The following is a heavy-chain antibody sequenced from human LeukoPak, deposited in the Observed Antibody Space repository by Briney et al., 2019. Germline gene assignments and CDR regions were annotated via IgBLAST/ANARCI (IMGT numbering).Heavy chain of an antibody. CDR2: ISYDGSNK. CDR1: GFTFSSYA. J-gene: IGHJ4*02. Sequence: RGSLTLSCAASGFTFSSYAMHCVCQAPGKGLECVAVISYDGSNKYYADSVKGRFNISRDNSKHTLYLQINSLRAVDTAVYFFAREPRVWGSYPYFDFWGQETRVTVSS. V-gene: IGHV3-30-3*01. D-gene: IGHD3-16*02. CDR3: AREPRVWGSYPYFDF.